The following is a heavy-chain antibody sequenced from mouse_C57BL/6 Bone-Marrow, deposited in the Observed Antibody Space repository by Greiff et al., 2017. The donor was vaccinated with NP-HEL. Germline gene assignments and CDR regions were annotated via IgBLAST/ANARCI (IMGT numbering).Heavy chain of an antibody. CDR3: ARDDDSSSGY. Sequence: QVQLQQSGAELMKPGASVKLSCKATGYTFTGYWIEWVKQRPGHGLEWIGEILPGSGGTNYNEKFKGKATFTADTSSNTAYMQLSSLTTEDSAIYYCARDDDSSSGYWGQGTTLTVSS. D-gene: IGHD1-1*01. CDR2: ILPGSGGT. V-gene: IGHV1-9*01. CDR1: GYTFTGYW. J-gene: IGHJ2*01.